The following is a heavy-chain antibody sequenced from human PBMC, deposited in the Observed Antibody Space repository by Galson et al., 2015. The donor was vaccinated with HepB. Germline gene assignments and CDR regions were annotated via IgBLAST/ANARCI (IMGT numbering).Heavy chain of an antibody. Sequence: SVKVSCKASGYTFTTYGITWVRQAPGQGLEWMGWISAYNGKTNYAQRHQGRVTMTTDTSTRTAYMELRSLRSDDTAVYYCARAVPRYFYDSSGSYYFDYWGRGTRVTVSS. CDR2: ISAYNGKT. V-gene: IGHV1-18*01. CDR1: GYTFTTYG. J-gene: IGHJ4*02. D-gene: IGHD3-22*01. CDR3: ARAVPRYFYDSSGSYYFDY.